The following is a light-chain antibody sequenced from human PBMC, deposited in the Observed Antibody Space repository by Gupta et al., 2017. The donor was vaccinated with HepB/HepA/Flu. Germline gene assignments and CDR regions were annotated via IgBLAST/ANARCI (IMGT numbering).Light chain of an antibody. J-gene: IGLJ1*01. V-gene: IGLV2-18*02. Sequence: QSALTQPPSVSGSPGQSVTISCTGASSDVGTYNRVSWYQQPPGTAPKLMIYEVSNRPSGVPDRFSGSKSGNTASLTISGLRAEDEADYYCSSDTAYNTYVFGTGTKVTVL. CDR3: SSDTAYNTYV. CDR2: EVS. CDR1: SSDVGTYNR.